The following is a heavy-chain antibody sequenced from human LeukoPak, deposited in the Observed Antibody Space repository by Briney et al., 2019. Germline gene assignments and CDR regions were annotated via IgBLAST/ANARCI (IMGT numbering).Heavy chain of an antibody. CDR3: ARGSRGLIAFDN. D-gene: IGHD5-24*01. CDR1: GGSISSGGYS. Sequence: PSETLSLTCAVSGGSISSGGYSWSWIRQPPGKGLEWIGYIYYSGSTYYNPSLKSRVTISVDTSKNQFSLKLSSVTAADTAVYYCARGSRGLIAFDNWGQGTMVTVSS. J-gene: IGHJ3*02. V-gene: IGHV4-30-4*07. CDR2: IYYSGST.